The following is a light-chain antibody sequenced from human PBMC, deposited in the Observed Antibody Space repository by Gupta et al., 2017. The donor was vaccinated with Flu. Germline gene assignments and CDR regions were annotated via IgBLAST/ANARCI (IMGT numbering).Light chain of an antibody. Sequence: QSTLTHPRSVSWSPGQSVTISCTGTSSDVCGYPFVSWHQQQPATAPTVMLYDISKRPSGPPELSAANNAATTALLTSARLQADDDGYYYSSSYDGRYPQVFGTGTKLTVL. V-gene: IGLV2-11*01. J-gene: IGLJ1*01. CDR2: DIS. CDR1: SSDVCGYPF. CDR3: SSYDGRYPQV.